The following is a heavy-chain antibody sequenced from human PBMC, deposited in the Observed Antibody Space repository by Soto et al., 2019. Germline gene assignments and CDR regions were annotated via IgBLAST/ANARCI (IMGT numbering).Heavy chain of an antibody. CDR1: GDSVSSNSAA. D-gene: IGHD6-19*01. CDR2: TYYRSKWYN. J-gene: IGHJ5*02. Sequence: QTLSLTCAISGDSVSSNSAAWNWIRQSPSRGLEWLGRTYYRSKWYNDYAVSVKSRITINPDTSKNQFSLQLNSVTPEDTAVYYCARGVFRAVAGLGVRWFDPWGQGTLVTVSS. CDR3: ARGVFRAVAGLGVRWFDP. V-gene: IGHV6-1*01.